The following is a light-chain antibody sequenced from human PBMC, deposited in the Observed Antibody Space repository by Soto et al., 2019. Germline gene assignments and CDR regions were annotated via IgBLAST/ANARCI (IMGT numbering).Light chain of an antibody. CDR3: MQTLESRT. J-gene: IGKJ1*01. CDR1: RSLLKANGYTY. V-gene: IGKV2-28*01. Sequence: DIVMTQSPLSLTVTPGEPASISCRSSRSLLKANGYTYFHWFLQKPGQSPQLLIYWGYNRAPGVPDRFSGTGSGTDFTLKISRVEAEDVGVYYCMQTLESRTFGQGTKVDIK. CDR2: WGY.